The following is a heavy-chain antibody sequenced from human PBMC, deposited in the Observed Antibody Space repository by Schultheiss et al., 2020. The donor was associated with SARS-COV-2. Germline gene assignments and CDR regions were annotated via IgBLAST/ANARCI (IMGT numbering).Heavy chain of an antibody. CDR1: GFTFSSYA. CDR2: IYSGGST. J-gene: IGHJ4*02. CDR3: ATAGSGSYRLGVAY. V-gene: IGHV3-23*03. D-gene: IGHD1-26*01. Sequence: SCSASGFTFSSYAMHWVRQAPGKGLEWVSVIYSGGSTYYADSVKGRFTISRDNSKNTLYLQMNSLRAEDTAVYYCATAGSGSYRLGVAYWGQGTLVTVSS.